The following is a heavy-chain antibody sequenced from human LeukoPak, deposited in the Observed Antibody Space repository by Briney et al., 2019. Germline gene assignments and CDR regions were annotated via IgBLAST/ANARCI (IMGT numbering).Heavy chain of an antibody. CDR1: GFTFSSCA. J-gene: IGHJ4*02. D-gene: IGHD2-2*01. CDR2: IIDSGNSI. V-gene: IGHV3-23*01. CDR3: AKDAFCISTNCYASYFDY. Sequence: GGSLRLSCAASGFTFSSCAMSWVRQAPGKGLEWVSTIIDSGNSIYYADSAEGRFTISRDRSKNTLYLQMHSLRAEDTAVYYCAKDAFCISTNCYASYFDYWGQGTLVTVSS.